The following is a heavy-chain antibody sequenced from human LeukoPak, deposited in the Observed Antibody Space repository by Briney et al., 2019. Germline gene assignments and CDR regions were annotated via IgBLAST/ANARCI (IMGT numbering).Heavy chain of an antibody. V-gene: IGHV3-23*01. D-gene: IGHD3-22*01. CDR2: ISGSGGST. CDR3: AKDLRITMIVVVVRFDY. Sequence: GGSLRLSCAASGFTFSSYSMNWVRQAPGKGLEWVSAISGSGGSTYYADSVKGRFTISRDNSKNTLYLQMNSLRAEDTAVYYCAKDLRITMIVVVVRFDYWGQGTLVTVSS. J-gene: IGHJ4*02. CDR1: GFTFSSYS.